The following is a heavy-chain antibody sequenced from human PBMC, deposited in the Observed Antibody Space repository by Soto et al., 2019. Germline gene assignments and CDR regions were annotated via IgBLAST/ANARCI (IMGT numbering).Heavy chain of an antibody. CDR3: AHKGGRGAGMDV. V-gene: IGHV2-5*02. CDR2: IYWDNDK. J-gene: IGHJ6*02. D-gene: IGHD2-15*01. CDR1: GFSVSTSGVG. Sequence: QITLKESGPTLVKPTQTLTLTCTFSGFSVSTSGVGVAWIRQSPGKSLEWLALIYWDNDKRYSPFLQRRVPITKDTSKNQVVLTMTNMDPVDTATYYCAHKGGRGAGMDVWGQGTTVTVSS.